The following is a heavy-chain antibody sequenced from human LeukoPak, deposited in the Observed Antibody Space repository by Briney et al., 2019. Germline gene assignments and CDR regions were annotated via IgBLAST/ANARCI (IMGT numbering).Heavy chain of an antibody. J-gene: IGHJ4*02. D-gene: IGHD1-26*01. CDR3: ARDRGSSIVGSDFDS. CDR1: GFTFTRHS. CDR2: IGIWNSPI. Sequence: GRSLRLSCAASGFTFTRHSMNWVRQAPGKGLEWVSFIGIWNSPIYYGDSVRGRFTISRDNAKNSVFLQMNSLRVEDTAVYYCARDRGSSIVGSDFDSWGQGTLVTVSS. V-gene: IGHV3-48*01.